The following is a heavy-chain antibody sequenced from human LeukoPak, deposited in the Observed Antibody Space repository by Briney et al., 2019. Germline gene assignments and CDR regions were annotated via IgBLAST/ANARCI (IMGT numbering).Heavy chain of an antibody. CDR2: IWYDGSNK. CDR3: ARGKRRIPDILTEFDY. V-gene: IGHV3-33*08. D-gene: IGHD3-9*01. Sequence: PGRSLRLSCAASGFTFSSYGMHWVRQAPGKGLEWVAVIWYDGSNKYYADSVKGRFTISRDSSKNTLYLQMNSLRAEDTAVYYCARGKRRIPDILTEFDYWGQGTLVTVSS. J-gene: IGHJ4*02. CDR1: GFTFSSYG.